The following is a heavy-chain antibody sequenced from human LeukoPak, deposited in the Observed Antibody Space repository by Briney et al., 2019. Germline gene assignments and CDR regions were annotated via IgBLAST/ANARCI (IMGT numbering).Heavy chain of an antibody. CDR3: AKDGSSDEYSSGFDY. D-gene: IGHD6-19*01. J-gene: IGHJ4*02. Sequence: GGSLRLSCAASGFTFSSYGMHWVRQAPGKGLEWVAVISYDGSNKYYADSVKGRFTISRDNSKNTRYLQMNSLRGEDTAVYYCAKDGSSDEYSSGFDYWGQGTLVTVSS. CDR1: GFTFSSYG. CDR2: ISYDGSNK. V-gene: IGHV3-30*18.